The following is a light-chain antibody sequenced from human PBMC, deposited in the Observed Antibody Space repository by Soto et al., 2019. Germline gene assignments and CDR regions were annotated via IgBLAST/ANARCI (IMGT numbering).Light chain of an antibody. J-gene: IGKJ4*01. V-gene: IGKV3-11*01. CDR1: QSISSY. Sequence: EIVLTQSPATLSLSPGERATLSCRASQSISSYLAWYQQKPGQTPRLLIYDAANRATGIPARFSGAGSGTHFTLTTSSLAPEDFAVYYCQQRSAWPLTFVGGTKVE. CDR2: DAA. CDR3: QQRSAWPLT.